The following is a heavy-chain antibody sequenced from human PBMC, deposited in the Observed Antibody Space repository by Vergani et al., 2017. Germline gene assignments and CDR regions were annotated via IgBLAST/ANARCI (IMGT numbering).Heavy chain of an antibody. Sequence: QLQLQESGPGLVKPSETLSLTCTVSGGSISSSSYYWGWIRQPPGKGLEWIGSIYYSGSTYYNPSLKSRVTISVDTSKNQFSLKLSSVTAADTAVYYCASKPYDFWTGYWDDYYYMDVWGNGTTVTVSS. J-gene: IGHJ6*03. V-gene: IGHV4-39*01. CDR3: ASKPYDFWTGYWDDYYYMDV. CDR1: GGSISSSSYY. D-gene: IGHD3-3*01. CDR2: IYYSGST.